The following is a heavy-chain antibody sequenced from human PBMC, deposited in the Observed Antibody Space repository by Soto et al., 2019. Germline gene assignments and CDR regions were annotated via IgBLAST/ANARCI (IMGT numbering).Heavy chain of an antibody. CDR2: IYTSGST. CDR1: GGFISSYY. J-gene: IGHJ6*02. CDR3: ARGLYLGYSSGSYYYYGMDV. D-gene: IGHD6-19*01. Sequence: SETLSLTCTVSGGFISSYYWSWIRQPAGKGLEWIGRIYTSGSTNYNPSLKSRVTMSVDTSKNQFSLKLSSVTAAETAVYYCARGLYLGYSSGSYYYYGMDVWGQGTTVTVSS. V-gene: IGHV4-4*07.